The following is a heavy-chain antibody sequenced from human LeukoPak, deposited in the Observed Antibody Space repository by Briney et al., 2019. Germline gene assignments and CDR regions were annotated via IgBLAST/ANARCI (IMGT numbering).Heavy chain of an antibody. D-gene: IGHD5-24*01. CDR2: ISYDGSNK. V-gene: IGHV3-30*18. CDR3: AKDRQFSYYFDY. CDR1: GFTFSSYG. J-gene: IGHJ4*02. Sequence: PGRSLRLSCAASGFTFSSYGMHWVRQAPGKGLEWVAVISYDGSNKYYADSVKGRFTISRDSSKNTLYLQMNSLRPEDTAVYYCAKDRQFSYYFDYWGQGTLVTVSS.